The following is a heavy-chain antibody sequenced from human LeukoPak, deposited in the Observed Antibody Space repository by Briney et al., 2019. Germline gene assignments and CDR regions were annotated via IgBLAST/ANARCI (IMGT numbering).Heavy chain of an antibody. CDR1: GXSISSSY. V-gene: IGHV4-59*01. D-gene: IGHD5-18*01. CDR2: YSYSGST. Sequence: PSETLSLTCTVSGXSISSSYWSWIRQPPGKGLVWMGYYSYSGSTNYNPSLKSRVTILVDKSKNQFSLKLSPVTAADTAMDYCARGRLWLPQVFDSWGPGTLVTVSS. CDR3: ARGRLWLPQVFDS. J-gene: IGHJ5*01.